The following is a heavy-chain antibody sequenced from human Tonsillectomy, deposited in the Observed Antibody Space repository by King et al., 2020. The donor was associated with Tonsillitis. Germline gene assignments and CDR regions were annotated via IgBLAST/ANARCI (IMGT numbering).Heavy chain of an antibody. D-gene: IGHD5-18*01. CDR3: VRAFNGYSYGYGY. V-gene: IGHV3-48*01. Sequence: VQLVESGGGLVQPGESLRLSFAASGFTFSGYNMNWVRQAPGKGLEWVAFISARTGIMHNADSVNGRFTISRDNAKNSLFLQMNSLRAEDTAVYYCVRAFNGYSYGYGYWGQGTLVTVSS. CDR2: ISARTGIM. J-gene: IGHJ4*02. CDR1: GFTFSGYN.